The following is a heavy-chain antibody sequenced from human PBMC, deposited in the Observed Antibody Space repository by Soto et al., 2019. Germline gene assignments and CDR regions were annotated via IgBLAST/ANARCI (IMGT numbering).Heavy chain of an antibody. Sequence: GGTLRLSCAASGFTFSNAWMNWVRQAPGKGQEWVGRIKSKTDGGTTDYAAPVKGRFTISRDDSKNTLYLQMNSLKTEDTAVYYCTSPAGITMVRGAHDAFDIWGQGTMVTVSS. CDR1: GFTFSNAW. D-gene: IGHD3-10*01. CDR3: TSPAGITMVRGAHDAFDI. CDR2: IKSKTDGGTT. V-gene: IGHV3-15*07. J-gene: IGHJ3*02.